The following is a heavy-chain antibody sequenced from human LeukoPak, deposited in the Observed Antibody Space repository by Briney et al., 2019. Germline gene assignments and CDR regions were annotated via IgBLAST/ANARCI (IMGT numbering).Heavy chain of an antibody. CDR3: AKEHQDIVVVPAATTFDY. Sequence: PGGSLRLSCAASGFTFSSYGMHWVRQAPGKGLEWVAFIRYDGSNKYYAGSVKGRFTISRDNSKNTLYLQMNSLRAEDTAVYYCAKEHQDIVVVPAATTFDYWGQGTLVTVSS. V-gene: IGHV3-30*02. D-gene: IGHD2-2*01. CDR1: GFTFSSYG. J-gene: IGHJ4*02. CDR2: IRYDGSNK.